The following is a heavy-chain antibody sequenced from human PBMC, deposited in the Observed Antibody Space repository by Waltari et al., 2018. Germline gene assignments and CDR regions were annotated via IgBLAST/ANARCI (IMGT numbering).Heavy chain of an antibody. CDR3: VAATPSSDK. Sequence: EVELVESGGGLVQPGGSLRLSCEVSAVSLSDRWMHWVRQTPEKGLVWVARVNSDGSNTAYADSVRGRFIISRDTARNTLFLQMSSVRVDDTALYYCVAATPSSDKWGQGTLVTVSS. CDR2: VNSDGSNT. CDR1: AVSLSDRW. J-gene: IGHJ4*02. D-gene: IGHD6-19*01. V-gene: IGHV3-74*01.